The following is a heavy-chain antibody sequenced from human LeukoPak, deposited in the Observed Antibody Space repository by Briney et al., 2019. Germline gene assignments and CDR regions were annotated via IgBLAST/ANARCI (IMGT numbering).Heavy chain of an antibody. CDR1: GFTFSRFG. CDR2: IRYDRSTQ. Sequence: GGPLRLSCAASGFTFSRFGMFWVRQAPGKGLEWVAVIRYDRSTQSYADSVKGRFTIYRDNPKNTVDLQLNSLRAEDTAVYYCARGHYGMDVWGQGTTVTV. CDR3: ARGHYGMDV. J-gene: IGHJ6*02. V-gene: IGHV3-33*07.